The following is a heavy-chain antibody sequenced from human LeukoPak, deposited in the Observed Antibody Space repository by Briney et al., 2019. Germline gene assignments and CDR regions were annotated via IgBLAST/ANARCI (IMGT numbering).Heavy chain of an antibody. D-gene: IGHD3-22*01. CDR2: IYYSGST. J-gene: IGHJ3*02. V-gene: IGHV4-39*01. CDR3: SGRLGGDSSGIVGAFGI. CDR1: GGSISSSSYY. Sequence: SETLSLTCTVSGGSISSSSYYWGWIRQPPGKGLEWIGSIYYSGSTYYNPSLKSRVTISVDTSKNQFSLKLSSGTAADTAVYYCSGRLGGDSSGIVGAFGIWGQGTMVTVSS.